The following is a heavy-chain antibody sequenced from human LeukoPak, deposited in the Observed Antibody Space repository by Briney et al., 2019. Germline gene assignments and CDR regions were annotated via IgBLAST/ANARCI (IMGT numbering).Heavy chain of an antibody. Sequence: GGSLRLSCAASGFTFSSYVMKWIRQAPGKGLEWVSSISAIGSYIYYADSVKGRFTISRDNAKNSLYLQMNSLRADDTAVYYCARGQTGFSTSWYDFWGQGALVTVSS. CDR2: ISAIGSYI. D-gene: IGHD6-13*01. V-gene: IGHV3-21*01. CDR1: GFTFSSYV. CDR3: ARGQTGFSTSWYDF. J-gene: IGHJ5*01.